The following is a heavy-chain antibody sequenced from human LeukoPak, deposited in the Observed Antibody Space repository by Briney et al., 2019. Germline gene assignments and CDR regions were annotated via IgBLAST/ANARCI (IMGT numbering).Heavy chain of an antibody. CDR2: ISSSSSTI. J-gene: IGHJ3*02. D-gene: IGHD7-27*01. CDR3: ARKTGGSLDI. CDR1: GFTLSTFD. V-gene: IGHV3-48*01. Sequence: PGGSLRLSCAASGFTLSTFDMNWVRQAPGKGLEWVTYISSSSSTIYYADSVKGRFTISRDNAKNSLYLEMNSLRAEDTAVYYCARKTGGSLDIWGQGTMVTVSS.